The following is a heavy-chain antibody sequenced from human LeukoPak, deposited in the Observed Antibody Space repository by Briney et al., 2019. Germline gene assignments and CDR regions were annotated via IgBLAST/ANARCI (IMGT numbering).Heavy chain of an antibody. D-gene: IGHD3-9*01. CDR2: VSEDESNK. Sequence: PGGSLRLSCAASGFTFSYYAMHWVRQAPGKGLEWEAVVSEDESNKYYADSVKGRFTISRDNSKNTLYLQMNSLRPEDTAVYYCAKDVTGYSYWGQGTLVTVSS. CDR3: AKDVTGYSY. V-gene: IGHV3-30*04. J-gene: IGHJ4*02. CDR1: GFTFSYYA.